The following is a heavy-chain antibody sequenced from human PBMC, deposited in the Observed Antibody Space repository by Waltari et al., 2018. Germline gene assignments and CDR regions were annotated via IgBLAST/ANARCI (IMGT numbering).Heavy chain of an antibody. D-gene: IGHD4-4*01. CDR1: GYSISSGYY. CDR3: ARTVVTTIYYYMDV. J-gene: IGHJ6*03. Sequence: QVQLQESGPGLVTPSETLSLTCTVSGYSISSGYYWGSIRQPPGQGLEWIGSIYHSGSTYYNPSLKSRVTISVDTSKNQFSLKLSSVTAADTAVYYCARTVVTTIYYYMDVWGKGTTVTISS. CDR2: IYHSGST. V-gene: IGHV4-38-2*02.